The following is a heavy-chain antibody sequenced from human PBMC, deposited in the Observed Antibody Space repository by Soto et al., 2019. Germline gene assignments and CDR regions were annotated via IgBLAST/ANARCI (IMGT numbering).Heavy chain of an antibody. J-gene: IGHJ4*02. CDR2: IYYSGST. D-gene: IGHD2-15*01. Sequence: PSETLSLTCTVSGGSISSGDYYWSWIRQPPGKGLEWIGYIYYSGSTYYNPSLKSRVTISVDTSKNQFSLKLSSVTAADTAVYYCARDTAATGDLFDYWGQGTLVTVSS. CDR1: GGSISSGDYY. V-gene: IGHV4-30-4*01. CDR3: ARDTAATGDLFDY.